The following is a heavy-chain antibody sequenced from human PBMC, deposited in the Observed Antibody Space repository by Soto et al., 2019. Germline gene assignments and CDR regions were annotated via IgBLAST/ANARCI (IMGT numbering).Heavy chain of an antibody. CDR3: ASGSGSHNWFDP. CDR1: GYSFTTYW. D-gene: IGHD3-10*01. J-gene: IGHJ5*02. Sequence: GESLKISCKGSGYSFTTYWITWVRQMPGKGLEWMGTIDPSDSYTNYSPSFQGHVTISADKSISTAYLQWSILRASDTAMYYCASGSGSHNWFDPWGQGTLVTVSS. CDR2: IDPSDSYT. V-gene: IGHV5-10-1*01.